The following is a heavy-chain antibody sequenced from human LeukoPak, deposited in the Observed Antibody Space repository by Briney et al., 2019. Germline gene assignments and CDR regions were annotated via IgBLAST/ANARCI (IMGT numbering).Heavy chain of an antibody. CDR2: IWYDGSSK. CDR3: ARLNKGDIDS. CDR1: GFTFSSYG. V-gene: IGHV3-33*01. J-gene: IGHJ4*02. Sequence: PGGSLRLSCAASGFTFSSYGMHWVRQAPGKGLEWVAVIWYDGSSKYYADSVKGRFIISRDNSKNTLYLQMNSLRAEDTALYYSARLNKGDIDSSGQGTLGTVSS. D-gene: IGHD1/OR15-1a*01.